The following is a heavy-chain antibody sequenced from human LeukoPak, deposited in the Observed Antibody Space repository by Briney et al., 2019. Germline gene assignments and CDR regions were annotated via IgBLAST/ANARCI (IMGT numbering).Heavy chain of an antibody. CDR2: IYYTGTT. D-gene: IGHD3-22*01. CDR1: GGSISSYY. CDR3: ARDTYYYDSSGFGY. Sequence: PSETLSLTCTVSGGSISSYYWSWIRQPPGKGLEWVGYIYYTGTTNYNPSLKSRVTISVDTSKNQFSLKLSSVTAADTAVYYCARDTYYYDSSGFGYWGQGTLVTVSS. V-gene: IGHV4-59*12. J-gene: IGHJ4*02.